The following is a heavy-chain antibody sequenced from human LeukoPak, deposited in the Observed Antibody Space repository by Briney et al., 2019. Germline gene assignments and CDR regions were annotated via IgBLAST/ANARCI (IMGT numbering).Heavy chain of an antibody. J-gene: IGHJ4*02. Sequence: GGSLRLSCAASGFTFSSYAMHWVRQAPGKGLEWVAVISYDGSNKYYADSVKGRFTISRDNSKNTLYLQMNSLRAEDTAVYYCASVSPDTGTYDYWGQGTLVTVSS. D-gene: IGHD1-26*01. CDR3: ASVSPDTGTYDY. CDR1: GFTFSSYA. V-gene: IGHV3-30-3*01. CDR2: ISYDGSNK.